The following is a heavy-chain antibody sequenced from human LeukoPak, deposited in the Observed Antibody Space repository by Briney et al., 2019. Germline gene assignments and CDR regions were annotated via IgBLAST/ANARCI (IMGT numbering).Heavy chain of an antibody. CDR3: AREGNDYYYYYMDV. Sequence: TGGSLRLSCAASGFTFSSYWMHWVRQAPGKGLVWVSRINSDGSSTSYADSVKGRFTISRDSAKNTLYLQMNSLRAEDTAVYYCAREGNDYYYYYMDVWGKGTTVTVSS. D-gene: IGHD3-10*01. CDR2: INSDGSST. CDR1: GFTFSSYW. V-gene: IGHV3-74*01. J-gene: IGHJ6*03.